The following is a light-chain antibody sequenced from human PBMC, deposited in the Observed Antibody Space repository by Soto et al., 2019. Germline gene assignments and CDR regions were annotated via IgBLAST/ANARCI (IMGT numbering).Light chain of an antibody. CDR1: QSIRSNY. Sequence: EIVLTQSPGTLSLSPGERATLSCRASQSIRSNYLAWYQQKPGQGPRLLIYGASSRATGIPDRFSGSGSGTDFTLIISRLEPEDFAMYYCQQYGSSPRTFGQGTQVDIK. V-gene: IGKV3-20*01. CDR2: GAS. J-gene: IGKJ1*01. CDR3: QQYGSSPRT.